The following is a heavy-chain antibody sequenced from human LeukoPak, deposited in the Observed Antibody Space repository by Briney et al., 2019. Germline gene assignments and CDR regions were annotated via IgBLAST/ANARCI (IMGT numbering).Heavy chain of an antibody. Sequence: QPGRSLRLSCAASGFTFSSYGMHWARQAPGKGLEWVAVISYDGSNKYYADSVKGRFTISRDNSKNTLYLQMNSLRAEDTAVYYCAKDRFGGVIVTGMDVWGQGTTVTVSS. CDR1: GFTFSSYG. CDR2: ISYDGSNK. J-gene: IGHJ6*02. V-gene: IGHV3-30*18. CDR3: AKDRFGGVIVTGMDV. D-gene: IGHD3-16*02.